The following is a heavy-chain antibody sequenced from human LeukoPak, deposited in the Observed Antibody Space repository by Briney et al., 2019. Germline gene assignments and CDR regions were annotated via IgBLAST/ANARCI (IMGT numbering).Heavy chain of an antibody. CDR2: IYPGESDT. D-gene: IGHD3-16*01. Sequence: GESLKISCKGSGYSFASYWIGWVRQMPGKGLEWMGMIYPGESDTRYSPSFQGQVSISADKSISTAYLQWSSLKAPDTATYYCAITHLGDDAFDIWGQGTMVTVSS. CDR3: AITHLGDDAFDI. V-gene: IGHV5-51*01. J-gene: IGHJ3*02. CDR1: GYSFASYW.